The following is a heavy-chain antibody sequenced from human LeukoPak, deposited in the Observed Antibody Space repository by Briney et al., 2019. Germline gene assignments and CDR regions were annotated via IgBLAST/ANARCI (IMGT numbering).Heavy chain of an antibody. CDR2: INPNSGGT. CDR3: ASSSGYDYDFDY. V-gene: IGHV1-2*02. J-gene: IGHJ4*02. D-gene: IGHD5-12*01. Sequence: ASVKVSCKASGYTFTSYGISWVRQAPGQGLEWMGWINPNSGGTNYAQKFQGRVTMTRDTSISTAYMELSRLRSDDTAVYYCASSSGYDYDFDYWGQGTLVTVSS. CDR1: GYTFTSYG.